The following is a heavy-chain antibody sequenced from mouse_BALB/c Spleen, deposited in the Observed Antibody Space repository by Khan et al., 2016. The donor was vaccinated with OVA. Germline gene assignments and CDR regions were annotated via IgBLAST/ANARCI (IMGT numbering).Heavy chain of an antibody. J-gene: IGHJ3*01. D-gene: IGHD2-2*01. CDR1: GYSFTTYY. Sequence: VQLQQPGPELMKPGASVKISCTTSGYSFTTYYIHWMMQSHGKSLEWIGYIDPFSGGTTYNQKFTGKATLTVDKSSSTAYIHLSILTSEDSAVYYCTRHGYVAWFTYWGQGTLVTVSA. V-gene: IGHV1S135*01. CDR2: IDPFSGGT. CDR3: TRHGYVAWFTY.